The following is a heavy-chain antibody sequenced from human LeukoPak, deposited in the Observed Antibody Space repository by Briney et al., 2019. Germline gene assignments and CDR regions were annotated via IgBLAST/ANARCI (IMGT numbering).Heavy chain of an antibody. CDR3: VRTHSSGYYYFDS. V-gene: IGHV3-21*01. D-gene: IGHD3-22*01. CDR1: GFTFSSDS. Sequence: AGGSLRLSCAASGFTFSSDSMNWVREAPGRGLEWVSSISSSSSYIYYADSVKGRFTISRDNAKNTLYLQMNGLRVEDTAVYYCVRTHSSGYYYFDSWGQGTLVTVSS. CDR2: ISSSSSYI. J-gene: IGHJ4*02.